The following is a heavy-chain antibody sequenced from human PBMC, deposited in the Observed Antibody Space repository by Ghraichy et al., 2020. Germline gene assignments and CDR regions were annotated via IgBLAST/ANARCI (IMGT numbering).Heavy chain of an antibody. CDR1: GFTFSSYA. J-gene: IGHJ6*02. Sequence: GGSLRLSCAASGFTFSSYAMSWVRQAPGKGLEWVSAISGSGGSTYYADSVKGRFTISRDNSKNTLYLQMNSLRAEDTAVYYCAKVKGAAEWLLYGFYYGMDVWGQGTTVTVSS. CDR3: AKVKGAAEWLLYGFYYGMDV. V-gene: IGHV3-23*01. D-gene: IGHD3-3*01. CDR2: ISGSGGST.